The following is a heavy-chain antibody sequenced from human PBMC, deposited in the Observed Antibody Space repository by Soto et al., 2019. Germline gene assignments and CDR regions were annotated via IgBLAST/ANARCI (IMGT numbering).Heavy chain of an antibody. CDR2: IYSGGST. J-gene: IGHJ4*02. V-gene: IGHV3-66*01. Sequence: EVQLVESGGGLVQPGGSLRLSCAASGFTVSSNYMSWVRQAPGKGLEWVSVIYSGGSTYYADSVKGRFTISRDNSKNTLYLQMNSLRAEDTAVYYCARGSSGYAGGYYFDYWGQGTLVTVSS. CDR1: GFTVSSNY. D-gene: IGHD5-12*01. CDR3: ARGSSGYAGGYYFDY.